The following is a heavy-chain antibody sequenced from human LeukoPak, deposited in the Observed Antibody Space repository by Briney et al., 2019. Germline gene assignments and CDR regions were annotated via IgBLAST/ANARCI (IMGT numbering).Heavy chain of an antibody. CDR2: INPNSGGT. J-gene: IGHJ6*03. CDR1: GYTFTGYY. Sequence: ASVKVSCKASGYTFTGYYIHWVRQAPGQGLEWVGRINPNSGGTNYAQKFQGRVTMTRDTSISTAYMELRTLTSDDTAVYYCARSLGVFNTTYDCYYMDVWGKGTTVTVSS. D-gene: IGHD3-16*01. CDR3: ARSLGVFNTTYDCYYMDV. V-gene: IGHV1-2*06.